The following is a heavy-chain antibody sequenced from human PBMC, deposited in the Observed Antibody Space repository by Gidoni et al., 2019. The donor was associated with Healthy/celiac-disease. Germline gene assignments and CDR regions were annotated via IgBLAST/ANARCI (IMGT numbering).Heavy chain of an antibody. CDR3: ARGDKYSGSYYVLGY. Sequence: QVQLVESGGGLVKPGGSMRLSCAASGFPFSDYYMRWYRQAPGKGLEWVSYISSSSSYTNYADSVKGRFTISRDNAKNSLYLQMNSLRAEDTAVYYCARGDKYSGSYYVLGYWGQGTLVTVSS. J-gene: IGHJ4*02. CDR2: ISSSSSYT. CDR1: GFPFSDYY. D-gene: IGHD1-26*01. V-gene: IGHV3-11*05.